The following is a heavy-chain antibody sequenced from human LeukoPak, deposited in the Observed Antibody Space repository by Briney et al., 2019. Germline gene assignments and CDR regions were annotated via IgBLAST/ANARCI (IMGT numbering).Heavy chain of an antibody. D-gene: IGHD1-1*01. V-gene: IGHV4-38-2*02. Sequence: SETLSLTCTVSGYSISSTYYGAWIRQPPGKGLEWIATISHSGSTYYTPPLKSRLTISLDTSTNHFSLRLSSVTAADTAVYYCARVNAPVATFDYWGQGTLVTVSS. CDR3: ARVNAPVATFDY. J-gene: IGHJ4*02. CDR2: ISHSGST. CDR1: GYSISSTYY.